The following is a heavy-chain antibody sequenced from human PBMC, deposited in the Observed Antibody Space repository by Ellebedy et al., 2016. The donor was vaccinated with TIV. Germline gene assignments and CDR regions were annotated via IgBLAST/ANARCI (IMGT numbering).Heavy chain of an antibody. CDR2: MYYSGST. J-gene: IGHJ3*02. D-gene: IGHD4-23*01. CDR3: ARHMATVAHDVFDM. CDR1: GGSIRSSTHF. V-gene: IGHV4-39*01. Sequence: SETLSLXCTVSGGSIRSSTHFWGWIRQPPGSGLEWIGSMYYSGSTSYNPSLKSRVTISVDTSKSQFSLKLNSVTAADTAVYYCARHMATVAHDVFDMWGQGTMVTVSS.